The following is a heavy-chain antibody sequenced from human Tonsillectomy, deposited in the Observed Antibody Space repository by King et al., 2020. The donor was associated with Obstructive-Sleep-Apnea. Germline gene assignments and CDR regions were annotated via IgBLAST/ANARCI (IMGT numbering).Heavy chain of an antibody. J-gene: IGHJ4*02. Sequence: ITLKESGPTLVKSTQTLTLTCTFSGFSLSTSGVGVGWIRQPPGKALELLSLIYWDDDKRYSPSMNSRLTITKEPSKKQVVLTMPNMDPVDTATYFCAHTFDGDYGTYYFDYWGQGALVTVSS. CDR2: IYWDDDK. D-gene: IGHD4-17*01. CDR1: GFSLSTSGVG. CDR3: AHTFDGDYGTYYFDY. V-gene: IGHV2-5*02.